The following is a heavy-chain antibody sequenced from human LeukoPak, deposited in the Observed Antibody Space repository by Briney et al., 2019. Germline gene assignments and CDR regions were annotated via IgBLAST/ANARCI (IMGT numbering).Heavy chain of an antibody. Sequence: GLSLRLSCAASGFTFSSYAMSWVRQAPGKGLEWVSAISGSGGSTYYADSVKGRFTISRDNSKNTLYLQMNSLRAEDTAVYYCAKWDARITMVRGDEALDYWGQGTLVTVSS. D-gene: IGHD3-10*01. CDR3: AKWDARITMVRGDEALDY. CDR2: ISGSGGST. J-gene: IGHJ4*02. V-gene: IGHV3-23*01. CDR1: GFTFSSYA.